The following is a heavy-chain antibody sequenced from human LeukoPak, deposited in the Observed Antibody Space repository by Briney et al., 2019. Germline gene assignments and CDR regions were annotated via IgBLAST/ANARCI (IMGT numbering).Heavy chain of an antibody. D-gene: IGHD6-25*01. CDR3: AKDSSGSYTYLDV. V-gene: IGHV1-69*05. CDR2: TIPIYGTA. CDR1: GDTFSSNA. J-gene: IGHJ6*03. Sequence: SVKVSCKASGDTFSSNAVNWVRQAPGQGLEWMGRTIPIYGTANYAQKFQGRVTMTTDESMTTVYMELSSLKYEDTAVYYCAKDSSGSYTYLDVWGKGTTVTVSS.